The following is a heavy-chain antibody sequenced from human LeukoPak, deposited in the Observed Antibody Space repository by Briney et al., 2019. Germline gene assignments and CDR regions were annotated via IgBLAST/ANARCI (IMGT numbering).Heavy chain of an antibody. J-gene: IGHJ5*02. Sequence: PSKTLSLTCTVSGGSISSSSYYWGWIRQPPGKGLVWIGSIYYSGSTYYNPSLKSRVTMSVDTSNNQFFLNLSSVTAADTAVYYCARGHNIIGPWGQGTLVTVSS. CDR2: IYYSGST. D-gene: IGHD2/OR15-2a*01. CDR1: GGSISSSSYY. V-gene: IGHV4-39*07. CDR3: ARGHNIIGP.